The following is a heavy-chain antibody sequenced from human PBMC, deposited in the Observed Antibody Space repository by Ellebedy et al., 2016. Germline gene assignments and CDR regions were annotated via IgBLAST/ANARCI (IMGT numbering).Heavy chain of an antibody. CDR3: ARTGLAVAGLDY. V-gene: IGHV4-34*01. J-gene: IGHJ4*02. CDR1: GGSFSGYY. CDR2: INHSGST. D-gene: IGHD6-19*01. Sequence: SETLSLXXAVYGGSFSGYYWSWIRQPPGKGLEWIGEINHSGSTNYNPSLKSRVTISVDTSKNQFSLKLSSVTAADTAVYYCARTGLAVAGLDYWGQGTLVTVSS.